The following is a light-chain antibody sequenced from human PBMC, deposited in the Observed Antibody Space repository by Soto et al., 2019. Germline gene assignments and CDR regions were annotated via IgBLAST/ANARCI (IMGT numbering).Light chain of an antibody. CDR3: CSYTNNNTLV. J-gene: IGLJ1*01. CDR2: AVS. V-gene: IGLV2-14*01. Sequence: QSALTQPASVSGSPGQSIAISCTGTSSDVGGYNYVSWYQQHPGKAPKVLFYAVSNRPSGVSNRFSGSKSDNTASLTISGLQAEDEADYFCCSYTNNNTLVFATGTKLTVL. CDR1: SSDVGGYNY.